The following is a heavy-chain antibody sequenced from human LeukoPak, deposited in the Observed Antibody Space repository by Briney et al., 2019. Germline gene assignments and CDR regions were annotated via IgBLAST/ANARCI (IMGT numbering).Heavy chain of an antibody. CDR2: ISYAGRT. CDR1: AGSLSGHC. V-gene: IGHV4-59*11. Sequence: SETLSLTCTVYAGSLSGHCWSWIRQPQGKRLEWIGSISYAGRTKYIPRLQSPVTISIDTSTCQFSLRLTSVTSADTAVYSCARLLDNDISGDPDTFDVWGQGTTVIVSS. CDR3: ARLLDNDISGDPDTFDV. J-gene: IGHJ3*01. D-gene: IGHD3-22*01.